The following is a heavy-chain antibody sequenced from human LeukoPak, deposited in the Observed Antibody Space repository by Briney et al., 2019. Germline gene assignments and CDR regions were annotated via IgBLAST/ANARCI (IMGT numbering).Heavy chain of an antibody. CDR2: IIPIFGTA. J-gene: IGHJ4*02. Sequence: SVKVSCKASGGTFSSYAISWVRQAPGQGLEWMGGIIPIFGTANYAQKFQGRVTITADESTSTAYMELSSLSSVTAADTAVYYCARGRSLYFDYWGQGTLVTVSS. CDR1: GGTFSSYA. CDR3: ARGRSLYFDY. V-gene: IGHV1-69*13.